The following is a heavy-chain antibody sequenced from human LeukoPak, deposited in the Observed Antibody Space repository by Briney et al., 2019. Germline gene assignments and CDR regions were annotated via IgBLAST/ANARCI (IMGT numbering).Heavy chain of an antibody. CDR1: GFTVSNNY. Sequence: GGSLRLSCAASGFTVSNNYMSWVRQAPGKGLEWLSIIYPGGSTHYADSVKGRFTISRDNSKNTLYLQMNSLRAEDTAVYYCARDRERIFGVVIRGAFDIWGQGTMVTVSS. V-gene: IGHV3-53*05. CDR3: ARDRERIFGVVIRGAFDI. D-gene: IGHD3-3*01. J-gene: IGHJ3*02. CDR2: IYPGGST.